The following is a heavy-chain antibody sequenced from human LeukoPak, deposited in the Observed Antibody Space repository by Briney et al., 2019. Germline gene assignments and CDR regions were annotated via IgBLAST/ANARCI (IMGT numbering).Heavy chain of an antibody. J-gene: IGHJ4*02. V-gene: IGHV1-24*01. Sequence: ASVKVSCKVSGYTLSELSMHWVRQAPGKGLEWMGGFDPEDDERVYAQKFQGRVTMTEDASTDTAYRELSSLRSEDTAIYYCATELRSGYFDYWGQGTLVTVSS. D-gene: IGHD3-22*01. CDR3: ATELRSGYFDY. CDR1: GYTLSELS. CDR2: FDPEDDER.